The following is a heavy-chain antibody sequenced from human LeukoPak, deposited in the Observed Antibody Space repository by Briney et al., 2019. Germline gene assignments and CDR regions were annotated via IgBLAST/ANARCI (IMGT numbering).Heavy chain of an antibody. CDR3: ARDDPSGSYKD. Sequence: GGSLRLSCAASGFTFSSYSMNWVRQAPGKGLEWVSYISSSSSTIYYADSVKGRFTISRDNAKNSLYLQMNSLRAEDTAVYYCARDDPSGSYKDWGQGTLVTVSS. CDR1: GFTFSSYS. CDR2: ISSSSSTI. J-gene: IGHJ4*02. D-gene: IGHD3-10*01. V-gene: IGHV3-48*04.